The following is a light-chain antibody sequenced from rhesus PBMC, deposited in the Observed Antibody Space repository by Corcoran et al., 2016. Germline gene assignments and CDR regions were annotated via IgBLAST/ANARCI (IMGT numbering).Light chain of an antibody. J-gene: IGKJ1*01. CDR3: LQHNSYPWT. V-gene: IGKV1-28*03. CDR1: QGISSY. Sequence: DIQMTQSPSSLSTSVGDTVTITCRASQGISSYLNWFQQKPGKAPKLLIYDASSLEIGVPSRFSGSGSGTDFTLTISSLQPEDFAAYYCLQHNSYPWTFGQGTKVEIK. CDR2: DAS.